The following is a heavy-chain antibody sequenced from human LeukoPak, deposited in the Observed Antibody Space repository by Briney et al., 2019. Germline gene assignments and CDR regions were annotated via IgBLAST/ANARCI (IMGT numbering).Heavy chain of an antibody. CDR2: INPNSGGT. V-gene: IGHV1-2*06. D-gene: IGHD6-13*01. Sequence: ASVRVSCKASGYTFTGYCMHWVRQAPGQGLEWMGRINPNSGGTNYAQKFQGRVTMTTDTSTSTAYMELRSLRSDDTAVYYCARVDSSSWYDLMYWGQGTLVTVSS. CDR3: ARVDSSSWYDLMY. CDR1: GYTFTGYC. J-gene: IGHJ4*02.